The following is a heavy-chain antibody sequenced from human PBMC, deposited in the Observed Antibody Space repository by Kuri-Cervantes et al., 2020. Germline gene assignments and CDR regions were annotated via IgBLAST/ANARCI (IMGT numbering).Heavy chain of an antibody. Sequence: SVKVSCKASGYTFTSYYMHWVRQAPGQGLEWMGRIIPILGIANYAQKFQGRVTITADKSTSTAYMELSSLRSEDTAVYYCARSARGVIITQPRDYWGQGTLVTVSS. J-gene: IGHJ4*02. V-gene: IGHV1-69*02. D-gene: IGHD3-10*01. CDR2: IIPILGIA. CDR1: GYTFTSYY. CDR3: ARSARGVIITQPRDY.